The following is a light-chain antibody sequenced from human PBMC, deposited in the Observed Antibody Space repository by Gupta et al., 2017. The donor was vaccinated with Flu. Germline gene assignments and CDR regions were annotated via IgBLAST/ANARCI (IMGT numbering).Light chain of an antibody. CDR1: SGSIGTNY. V-gene: IGLV6-57*01. CDR3: PSCDSDTGVWV. J-gene: IGLJ3*02. CDR2: VYK. Sequence: NLILTQPHSVSESPGKTVTISCTRSSGSIGTNYVQWYQQRPGTSPSPVIFVYKQRPSGVPAPFSAAVASSANLASLAISGLRAEEEANYYCPSCDSDTGVWVFGGGTKLTVI.